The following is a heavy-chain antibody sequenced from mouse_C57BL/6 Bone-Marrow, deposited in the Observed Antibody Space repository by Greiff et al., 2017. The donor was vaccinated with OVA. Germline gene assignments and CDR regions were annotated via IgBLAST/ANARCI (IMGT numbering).Heavy chain of an antibody. Sequence: VQLQQSGTVLARPGASVKMSCKTSDYTFTSYWMHWVKQRPGQGLEWIGAIYPGNSDTSYNQKFKGKAKLTAVTSASTAYMELSSLTNEDSAVYYCTSIYYGRFDYWGQGTTLTVSS. V-gene: IGHV1-5*01. D-gene: IGHD1-1*01. CDR1: DYTFTSYW. J-gene: IGHJ2*01. CDR2: IYPGNSDT. CDR3: TSIYYGRFDY.